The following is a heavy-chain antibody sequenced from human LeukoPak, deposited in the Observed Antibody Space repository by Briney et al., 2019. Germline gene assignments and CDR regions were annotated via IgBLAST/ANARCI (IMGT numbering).Heavy chain of an antibody. V-gene: IGHV3-11*04. Sequence: GGSLRLSCAAPGFTFSDYYMNWIRQAPGKGLEWVSYISSSSSTTYYADSVKGRFTISRDNAKNSLYLQMNSLRAEDTAVYYCAREQLAHLTGEYYYYYMDVWGKGTTVTVSS. CDR2: ISSSSSTT. CDR3: AREQLAHLTGEYYYYYMDV. D-gene: IGHD6-6*01. CDR1: GFTFSDYY. J-gene: IGHJ6*03.